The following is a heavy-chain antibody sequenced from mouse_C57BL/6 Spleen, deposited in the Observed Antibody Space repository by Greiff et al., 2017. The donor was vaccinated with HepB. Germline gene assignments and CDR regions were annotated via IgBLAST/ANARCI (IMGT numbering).Heavy chain of an antibody. Sequence: DVKLVESGGGLVKPGGSLKLSCAASGFTFSDYGMHWVRQAPEKGLEWVAYISSGSSTIYYADTVKGRFTISRDNAKNTLFLQMTSLRSEDTAMYYCARYGYYGWYFDGWGTGTTVTVSS. CDR3: ARYGYYGWYFDG. J-gene: IGHJ1*03. CDR1: GFTFSDYG. CDR2: ISSGSSTI. D-gene: IGHD2-3*01. V-gene: IGHV5-17*01.